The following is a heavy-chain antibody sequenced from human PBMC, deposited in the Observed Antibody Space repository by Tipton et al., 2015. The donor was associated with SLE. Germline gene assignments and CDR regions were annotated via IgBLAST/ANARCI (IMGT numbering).Heavy chain of an antibody. CDR3: ARVVANGGTDF. Sequence: TLSLTCVVSGYSISSCYFWEWVRQPPGKGLEWIGTIFHSGNTFYHPSLQSRVIISLDTSKNQFSLSLRFVSAADTAIYYCARVVANGGTDFWGRGTLVTVSS. V-gene: IGHV4-38-2*01. CDR2: IFHSGNT. D-gene: IGHD2-15*01. CDR1: GYSISSCYF. J-gene: IGHJ4*01.